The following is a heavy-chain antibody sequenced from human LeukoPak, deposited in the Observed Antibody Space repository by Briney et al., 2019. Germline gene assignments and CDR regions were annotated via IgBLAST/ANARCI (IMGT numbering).Heavy chain of an antibody. J-gene: IGHJ4*02. Sequence: AASVKVSCKVSGYTLTELSMHWVRQAPGKGLEWMGGFDPEDGETIYAQKFQGRVTMTEDTSTDTAYMELSSLRSEDTAVYYCARGGSAVAATAVVDYWGQGTLVTVSS. CDR3: ARGGSAVAATAVVDY. V-gene: IGHV1-24*01. CDR2: FDPEDGET. CDR1: GYTLTELS. D-gene: IGHD6-19*01.